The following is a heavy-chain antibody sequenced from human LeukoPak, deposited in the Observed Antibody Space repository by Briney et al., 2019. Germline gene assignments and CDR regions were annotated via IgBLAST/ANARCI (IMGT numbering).Heavy chain of an antibody. V-gene: IGHV4-59*01. Sequence: SETLSLTCTVSGGAISYYYWNWIRQPPGKGLEWIGYIYYTGNTNYNPSLKSRVTISVDTSKNQFSLKLSSVTAADMAVYYCARGGAYYDIFRFDPWGQGTLVTVSS. D-gene: IGHD3-9*01. CDR1: GGAISYYY. CDR2: IYYTGNT. CDR3: ARGGAYYDIFRFDP. J-gene: IGHJ5*02.